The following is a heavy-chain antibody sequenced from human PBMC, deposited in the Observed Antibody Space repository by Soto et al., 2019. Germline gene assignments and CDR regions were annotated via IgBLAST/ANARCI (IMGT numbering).Heavy chain of an antibody. CDR2: IDSRGRTL. D-gene: IGHD6-6*01. Sequence: QVQLVESGGGLVKPGGSLRLSCAASGFTFSDYSMSWIRQAPGKGLEWLAFIDSRGRTLSYVDSVKGRFTISRDNAKNSLYLQMHSLRADDTAVYYCARQAARNYIDSWGQGDVVTVSS. J-gene: IGHJ4*02. CDR3: ARQAARNYIDS. CDR1: GFTFSDYS. V-gene: IGHV3-11*01.